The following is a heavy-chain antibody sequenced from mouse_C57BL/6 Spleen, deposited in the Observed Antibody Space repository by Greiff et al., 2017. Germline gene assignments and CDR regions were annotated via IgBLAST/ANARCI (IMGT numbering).Heavy chain of an antibody. V-gene: IGHV1-76*01. Sequence: QVQLQQSGAELVRPGASVKLSCKASGYTFTDYYINWVKQRPGQGLEWIARIYPGSGNTYYNEKFKGKATLTAEKSSSTAYMQLSSLTSEDSAVYFCAREGGGGYFDYWGQGTTLTVSS. CDR1: GYTFTDYY. CDR3: AREGGGGYFDY. CDR2: IYPGSGNT. J-gene: IGHJ2*01.